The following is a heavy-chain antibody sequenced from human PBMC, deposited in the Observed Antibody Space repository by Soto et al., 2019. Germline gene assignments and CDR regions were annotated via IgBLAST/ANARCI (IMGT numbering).Heavy chain of an antibody. Sequence: QVQLVQSGAEVKKPGASVKVSCKASGYTFTGYYMHWVRQAPGQGLEWMGWINPNSGGTNYAQKFQGRVTMTRDTSISTAYMELSRLRSDDTDVYYCARDMGIWFGEFGDDYWGQGTLVTVSS. CDR2: INPNSGGT. CDR1: GYTFTGYY. CDR3: ARDMGIWFGEFGDDY. J-gene: IGHJ4*02. D-gene: IGHD3-10*01. V-gene: IGHV1-2*02.